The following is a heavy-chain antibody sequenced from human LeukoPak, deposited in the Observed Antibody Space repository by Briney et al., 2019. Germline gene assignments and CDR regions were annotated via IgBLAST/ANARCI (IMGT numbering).Heavy chain of an antibody. Sequence: GASVKVSCKASGYTFTGYYMHWVRQAPGQGLEWMGWINPNSGGTNYAQKLQGRVTMTTDTSTSTAYMELRSLRSDDTAVYYCARVSGSGSYSLDNWFDPWGQGTLVTVSS. D-gene: IGHD3-10*01. CDR1: GYTFTGYY. V-gene: IGHV1-2*02. CDR3: ARVSGSGSYSLDNWFDP. CDR2: INPNSGGT. J-gene: IGHJ5*02.